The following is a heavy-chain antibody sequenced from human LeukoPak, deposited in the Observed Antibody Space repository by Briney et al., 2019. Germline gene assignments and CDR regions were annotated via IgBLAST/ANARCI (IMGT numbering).Heavy chain of an antibody. CDR2: IYYSGST. D-gene: IGHD3-22*01. CDR1: GGSISSYY. CDR3: ARANSDYLPFDY. V-gene: IGHV4-59*01. J-gene: IGHJ4*02. Sequence: SETLSLTCTVSGGSISSYYWSWIRQPPGKGLEWIGYIYYSGSTNYNPSLKSRVTISVDTSKNQFSLKLTSVTAADTAVYYCARANSDYLPFDYWGQGTLVTVSS.